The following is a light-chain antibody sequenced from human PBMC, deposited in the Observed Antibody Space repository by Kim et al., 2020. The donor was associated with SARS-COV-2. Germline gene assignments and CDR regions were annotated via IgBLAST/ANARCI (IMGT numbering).Light chain of an antibody. CDR3: QQRYSNSVT. J-gene: IGKJ5*01. CDR1: QHISSD. Sequence: AVGDRVHSTGRASQHISSDLAGYQQKPGTAPPLLLYAAASLRSGGPSRFSGSGYGTDFTHTISSLQPEDFVTYYCQQRYSNSVTFGQGTRLEIK. CDR2: AAA. V-gene: IGKV1-39*01.